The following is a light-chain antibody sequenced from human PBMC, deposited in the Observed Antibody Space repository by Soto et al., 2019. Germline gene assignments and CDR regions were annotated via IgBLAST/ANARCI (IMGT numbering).Light chain of an antibody. CDR3: QQYISYSPWT. J-gene: IGKJ1*01. Sequence: DIQMTQSPSTLSASVGDRVTITCRASQSISSWLAWYQQKTGKAPKLLIYGASSLESGVPSRFSGSGSGTEVTLTISSLQPDDFATYYCQQYISYSPWTFGQGTNVEIK. CDR1: QSISSW. V-gene: IGKV1-5*01. CDR2: GAS.